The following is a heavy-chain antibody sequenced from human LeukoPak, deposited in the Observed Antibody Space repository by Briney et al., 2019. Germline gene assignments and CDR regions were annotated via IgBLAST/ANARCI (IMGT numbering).Heavy chain of an antibody. Sequence: PGESLKISCKGSGYSFTSYWIGWVRQMPGKGLEWMGIIYPDDSDTRYSPSFEGQVIISVDKSISTAYLQWSSLEASDTATYYCARHGHCTNGVCYSNYYYYMDVWGKGTTVTVSS. V-gene: IGHV5-51*01. J-gene: IGHJ6*03. D-gene: IGHD2-8*01. CDR3: ARHGHCTNGVCYSNYYYYMDV. CDR1: GYSFTSYW. CDR2: IYPDDSDT.